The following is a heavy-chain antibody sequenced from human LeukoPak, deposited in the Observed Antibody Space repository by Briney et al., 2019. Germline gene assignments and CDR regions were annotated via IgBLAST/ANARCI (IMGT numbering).Heavy chain of an antibody. Sequence: PSETLSLTCVVSSYSISSRHYWGWIRQPPGKGLEWIGSIYQSGNTYYHPSLKSRVAISVDTSKNQLSLKLTSVTAADTAVYYCARQMDLYGTFDYWGQGTLVTVSS. CDR1: SYSISSRHY. CDR3: ARQMDLYGTFDY. J-gene: IGHJ4*02. V-gene: IGHV4-38-2*01. D-gene: IGHD2/OR15-2a*01. CDR2: IYQSGNT.